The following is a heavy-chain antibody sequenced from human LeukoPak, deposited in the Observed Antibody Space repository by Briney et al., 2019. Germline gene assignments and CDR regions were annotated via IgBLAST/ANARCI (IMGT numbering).Heavy chain of an antibody. V-gene: IGHV4-39*07. D-gene: IGHD1-1*01. Sequence: SETLSLTCAVSGGSISSSSYYWGWIRQPPGKGLEWIGSIYYSGSTYYNPSLKSRVTISVDTSKNQFSLKLSSVTAADTAAYYCAATQNDLFDYWGQGTLVTVSS. CDR3: AATQNDLFDY. CDR2: IYYSGST. CDR1: GGSISSSSYY. J-gene: IGHJ4*02.